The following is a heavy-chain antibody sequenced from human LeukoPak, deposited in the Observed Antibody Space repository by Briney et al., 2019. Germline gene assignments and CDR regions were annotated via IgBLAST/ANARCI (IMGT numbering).Heavy chain of an antibody. CDR3: AGGITEYSGYDY. J-gene: IGHJ4*02. Sequence: SGGSLSLSCAASRFTVSNYYMSWVRQAPGKGLEWVSVFYNRGNTHHADSVKGRFSISRDNSKNTLYLQMNSLRAEDTAVYYCAGGITEYSGYDYWGQGTLVTVSS. D-gene: IGHD5-12*01. V-gene: IGHV3-66*01. CDR1: RFTVSNYY. CDR2: FYNRGNT.